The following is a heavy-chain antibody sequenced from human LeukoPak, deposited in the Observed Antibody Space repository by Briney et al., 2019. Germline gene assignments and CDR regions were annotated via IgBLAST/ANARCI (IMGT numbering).Heavy chain of an antibody. CDR3: ARAARADCTSPTCHSWLAP. CDR1: GFTFNNSW. D-gene: IGHD2/OR15-2a*01. CDR2: INSDGSTT. J-gene: IGHJ5*02. Sequence: GGSLRLSCAASGFTFNNSWIHWVRQAPGKGLVWVSRINSDGSTTTYADSVKGRFTISRDNAKNTLYLQMNSLRAEDTAVYYCARAARADCTSPTCHSWLAPWGQGTQVTVSS. V-gene: IGHV3-74*01.